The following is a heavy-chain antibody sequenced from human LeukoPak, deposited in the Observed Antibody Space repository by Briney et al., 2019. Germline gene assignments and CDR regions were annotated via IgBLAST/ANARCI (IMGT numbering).Heavy chain of an antibody. Sequence: GRSLRLSCAASGFTFSSYGMHWVRQAPGKGLEWVAVISYDGSNKYYADSVKGRFTISRDNSKNTLYLQMNSLRAEDTAVYYCAKDWDYYGSGTPGSLWGQGTLVTVSS. J-gene: IGHJ4*02. CDR1: GFTFSSYG. D-gene: IGHD3-10*01. V-gene: IGHV3-30*18. CDR3: AKDWDYYGSGTPGSL. CDR2: ISYDGSNK.